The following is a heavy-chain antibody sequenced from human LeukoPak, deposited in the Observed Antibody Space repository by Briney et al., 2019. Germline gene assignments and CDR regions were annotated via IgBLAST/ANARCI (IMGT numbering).Heavy chain of an antibody. CDR2: IYTSGST. V-gene: IGHV4-4*07. D-gene: IGHD6-6*01. Sequence: PSETLSLTCTVSGGSISSYYWSWIRQPAGRGLEWIGRIYTSGSTNYNPSLKSRVTMSVDTSKNQFSLKLSSVTAADTAVYYCARHVGIKGTLKGTSSIAPPYYMDVWGKGTTVTVSS. CDR3: ARHVGIKGTLKGTSSIAPPYYMDV. CDR1: GGSISSYY. J-gene: IGHJ6*03.